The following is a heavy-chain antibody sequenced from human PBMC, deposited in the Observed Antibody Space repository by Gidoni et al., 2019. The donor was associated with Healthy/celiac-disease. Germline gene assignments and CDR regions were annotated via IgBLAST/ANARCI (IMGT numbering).Heavy chain of an antibody. CDR3: ARETPAVYYYYMDV. Sequence: VQLVQSGAEVKKPGEALRLSCEGSGYSLTSYWISWVRQMPGKGLEWMGRIDPSDSYTNYSPSFQGHVTISADKSISTAYLQWSSLKASDTAMYYCARETPAVYYYYMDVWGKGTTVTVSS. V-gene: IGHV5-10-1*03. CDR2: IDPSDSYT. J-gene: IGHJ6*03. CDR1: GYSLTSYW. D-gene: IGHD2-2*01.